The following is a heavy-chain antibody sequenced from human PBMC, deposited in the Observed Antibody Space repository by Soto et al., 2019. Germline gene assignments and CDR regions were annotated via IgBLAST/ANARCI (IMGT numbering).Heavy chain of an antibody. V-gene: IGHV4-39*01. Sequence: PSETLSLTCSVSGGSISSETNYWSWIRQPPGKGLEWIGSIYYSGGTYYHPSLKSRVTISVDKSKSQFSLYLTSVTAADTAVYYCARGASRYSISSDYFDYWGQGTLVTAPQ. CDR2: IYYSGGT. J-gene: IGHJ4*02. CDR1: GGSISSETNY. D-gene: IGHD6-6*01. CDR3: ARGASRYSISSDYFDY.